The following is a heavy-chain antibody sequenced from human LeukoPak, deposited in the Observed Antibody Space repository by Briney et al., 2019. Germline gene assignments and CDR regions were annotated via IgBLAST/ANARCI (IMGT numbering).Heavy chain of an antibody. J-gene: IGHJ6*02. Sequence: SVKVSCKASGGTFSSYAISWVRQAPGQGLEWMGRIIPILGIANYAQKFQGRVTITADKSTSTAYMELSSLRSEDTAVYYCAREYSHSYYYYGMDVWGQGTRSPSP. CDR1: GGTFSSYA. CDR3: AREYSHSYYYYGMDV. V-gene: IGHV1-69*04. CDR2: IIPILGIA. D-gene: IGHD6-13*01.